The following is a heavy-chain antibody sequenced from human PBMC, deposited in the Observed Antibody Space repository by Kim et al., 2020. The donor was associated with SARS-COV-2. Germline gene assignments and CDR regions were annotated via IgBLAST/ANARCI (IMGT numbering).Heavy chain of an antibody. J-gene: IGHJ4*02. CDR3: ARDAGWSWDLYYFDY. CDR2: IIPIFGTA. CDR1: GGTFSSYA. D-gene: IGHD1-26*01. Sequence: SVKVSCKASGGTFSSYAISWVRQAPGQGLEWMGGIIPIFGTANYAQKFQGRVTITADESTSTAYMELSSLRSEDTAVYYCARDAGWSWDLYYFDYWGQGTMVTVSS. V-gene: IGHV1-69*13.